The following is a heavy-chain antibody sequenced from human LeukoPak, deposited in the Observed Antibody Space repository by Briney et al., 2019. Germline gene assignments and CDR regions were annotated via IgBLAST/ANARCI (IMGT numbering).Heavy chain of an antibody. D-gene: IGHD6-19*01. CDR3: AKVVRLKQWLVQNYFQH. Sequence: GGSLRLSCAASGLTFSSYAMSWVRQAPGKGLEWVSAISGSGGSTYYADSVKGRFTISRDNSKNTLYLQMNSLRAEDTAVYYCAKVVRLKQWLVQNYFQHWGQGTLVTVSS. CDR1: GLTFSSYA. CDR2: ISGSGGST. J-gene: IGHJ1*01. V-gene: IGHV3-23*01.